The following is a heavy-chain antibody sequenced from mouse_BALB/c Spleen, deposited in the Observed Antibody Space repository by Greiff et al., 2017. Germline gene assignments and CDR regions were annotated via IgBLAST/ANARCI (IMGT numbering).Heavy chain of an antibody. CDR3: ARRIPPRGYLDY. CDR1: GFNIKDSY. J-gene: IGHJ2*01. CDR2: IDPANGNT. V-gene: IGHV14-3*02. Sequence: VQLQQSGAELVKPGASVKLSCTASGFNIKDSYMHWVKQRPEQGLEWIGRIDPANGNTKYDPKFQGKATITADTSSNTAYLQLSSLTSEDTAVYYCARRIPPRGYLDYWGQGTTVTVSS.